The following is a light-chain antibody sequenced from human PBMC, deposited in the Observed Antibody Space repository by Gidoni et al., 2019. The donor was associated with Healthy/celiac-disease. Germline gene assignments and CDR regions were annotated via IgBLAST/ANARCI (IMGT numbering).Light chain of an antibody. V-gene: IGKV3-11*01. Sequence: PAALSLSTGDRATITCRASQGVSSYLAWYQQKPGQAPRLLIYAASTRATGVPARFSGSGSGTDFTLTISSLEAEDFAVYYCQQRNNWLFTFGAGTKVEIK. CDR3: QQRNNWLFT. CDR1: QGVSSY. J-gene: IGKJ3*01. CDR2: AAS.